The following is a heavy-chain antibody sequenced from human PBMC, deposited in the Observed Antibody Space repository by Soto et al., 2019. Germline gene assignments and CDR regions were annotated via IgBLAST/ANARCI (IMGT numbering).Heavy chain of an antibody. J-gene: IGHJ5*02. CDR1: GYTFTIYG. V-gene: IGHV1-18*01. CDR3: AREHAYYYDSSGYPGGRWFEP. CDR2: ISAYNGNT. D-gene: IGHD3-22*01. Sequence: ASVKVSCKASGYTFTIYGISWVRQTPGQGLEWMGWISAYNGNTNYAQKLQGRVTMTTDTSTSTAYMELRSLRSDDTAVYYCAREHAYYYDSSGYPGGRWFEPWGQGTLVTVSS.